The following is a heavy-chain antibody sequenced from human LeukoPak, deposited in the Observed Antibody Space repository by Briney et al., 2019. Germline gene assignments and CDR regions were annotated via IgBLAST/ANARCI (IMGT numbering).Heavy chain of an antibody. V-gene: IGHV4-59*01. Sequence: SETLSLTCTVSGGPISSYYWSWIRQPPGKGLEWIGYIYYSGSTNYNPSLKSRVTISVDTSKNQFSLKLSSVTAADTAVYYCARDMVRGVMKTDNWFDPWGQGTLVTVSS. J-gene: IGHJ5*02. D-gene: IGHD3-10*01. CDR2: IYYSGST. CDR3: ARDMVRGVMKTDNWFDP. CDR1: GGPISSYY.